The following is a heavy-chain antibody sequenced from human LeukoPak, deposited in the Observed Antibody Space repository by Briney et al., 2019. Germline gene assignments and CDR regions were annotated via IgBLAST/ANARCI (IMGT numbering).Heavy chain of an antibody. D-gene: IGHD1-14*01. CDR1: GFTFSSSW. J-gene: IGHJ4*02. CDR3: ARDHDAVGTTIDH. CDR2: IKSDGRVT. V-gene: IGHV3-74*01. Sequence: PGGSLRLSCAASGFTFSSSWMHWVRQAPGEGLVWVSRIKSDGRVTWYADSWKGRFTISRDNAKNMLYLQMNSLRDEDTAVYFCARDHDAVGTTIDHWGQGTLVTVSS.